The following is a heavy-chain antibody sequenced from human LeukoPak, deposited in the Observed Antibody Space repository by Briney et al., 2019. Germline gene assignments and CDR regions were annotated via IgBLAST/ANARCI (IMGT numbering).Heavy chain of an antibody. D-gene: IGHD3-10*01. V-gene: IGHV6-1*01. CDR1: GDSVSSDSAA. J-gene: IGHJ6*02. Sequence: SQTLSLTCAISGDSVSSDSAAWNWIRQSPSRGLEWLGRTYYRSKWFSDYALSVKSRITINADTSKNQFSLQLNSVTPEDTAVYYCAREGVTLVRGVVRDYYGMGVWGQGTTVTVSS. CDR2: TYYRSKWFS. CDR3: AREGVTLVRGVVRDYYGMGV.